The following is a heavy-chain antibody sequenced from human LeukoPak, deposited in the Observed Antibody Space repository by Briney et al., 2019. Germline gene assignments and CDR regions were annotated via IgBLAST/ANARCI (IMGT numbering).Heavy chain of an antibody. CDR2: VNTVSSYI. J-gene: IGHJ4*02. CDR3: ARLRRNSDRSGFFYYYDH. CDR1: GFTFSDYS. V-gene: IGHV3-21*01. Sequence: GGSLRPSCAASGFTFSDYSMNWVRQAPGKGLEWVASVNTVSSYIYYADSMRGRFTISRDNAKNSLFLQMNSLRAEDTAVYYCARLRRNSDRSGFFYYYDHWGQGTLVTVSS. D-gene: IGHD3-22*01.